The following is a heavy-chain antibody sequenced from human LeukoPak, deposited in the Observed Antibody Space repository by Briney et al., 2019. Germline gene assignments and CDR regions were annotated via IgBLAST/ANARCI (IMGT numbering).Heavy chain of an antibody. CDR2: IYYSGST. J-gene: IGHJ5*02. V-gene: IGHV4-59*01. CDR1: GGSISSYY. CDR3: ARDQQLVRGFDP. D-gene: IGHD6-6*01. Sequence: SETLSLTCTVSGGSISSYYWSWIRQPPRKGLEWIGYIYYSGSTNYNPSLKSRVTISVDTSKNQFSLKLSSVTAADTAVYYCARDQQLVRGFDPWGQGTLVTVSS.